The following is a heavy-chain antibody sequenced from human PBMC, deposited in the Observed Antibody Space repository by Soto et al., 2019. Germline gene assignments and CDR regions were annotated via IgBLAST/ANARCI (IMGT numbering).Heavy chain of an antibody. V-gene: IGHV1-69*13. Sequence: SVKVSCKASGGTFSSYAISWVRQAPGQGLEWMGGIIPIFGTANYAQKFQGRVTITADESTSTAYMELSSLRSEDTAVYYCAREVAANNNWFDPWGQGTLVTVSS. J-gene: IGHJ5*02. CDR1: GGTFSSYA. CDR2: IIPIFGTA. CDR3: AREVAANNNWFDP. D-gene: IGHD6-13*01.